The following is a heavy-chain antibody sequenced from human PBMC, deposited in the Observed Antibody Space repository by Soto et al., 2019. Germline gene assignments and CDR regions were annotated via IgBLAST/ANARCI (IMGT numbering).Heavy chain of an antibody. CDR2: ISYDGSNK. V-gene: IGHV3-30*18. J-gene: IGHJ3*02. D-gene: IGHD6-19*01. CDR1: GFTFSSYG. CDR3: AKDQASGWYRFILDDAFDI. Sequence: PGGSLKLSCAASGFTFSSYGMHWVRQAPGKGLEWVAVISYDGSNKYYADSVKGRFTISRDNSKNTLYLQMNSLRAEDTAVYYCAKDQASGWYRFILDDAFDIWGQGTMVTVSS.